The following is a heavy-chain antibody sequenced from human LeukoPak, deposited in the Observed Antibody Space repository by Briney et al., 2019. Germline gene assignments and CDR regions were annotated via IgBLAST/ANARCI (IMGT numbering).Heavy chain of an antibody. CDR1: GYSFTSYY. J-gene: IGHJ4*02. Sequence: ASAKVSCKTSGYSFTSYYMHWVRQAPGQGLEWMGLINPNGGTTNYAQKFQGRVTLTGDTSTSTAYMELRSLRSDDTAVYYCARALDYYDSSPGDYWGQGTLVTVSS. V-gene: IGHV1-46*01. CDR2: INPNGGTT. CDR3: ARALDYYDSSPGDY. D-gene: IGHD3-22*01.